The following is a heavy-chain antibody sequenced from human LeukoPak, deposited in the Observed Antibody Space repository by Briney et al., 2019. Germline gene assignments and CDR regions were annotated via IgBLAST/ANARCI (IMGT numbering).Heavy chain of an antibody. CDR3: ARDYYGSGSYSTDD. Sequence: ASVTVSFKASGYTFTCYQMHWVRQAPGQGLEWMGWIKPNSGGTNYAQEFQGRVTMTRDTSIGTAYMELSRLRSDDTAVYYCARDYYGSGSYSTDDWGQGTLVTVSS. CDR1: GYTFTCYQ. V-gene: IGHV1-2*02. D-gene: IGHD3-10*01. J-gene: IGHJ4*02. CDR2: IKPNSGGT.